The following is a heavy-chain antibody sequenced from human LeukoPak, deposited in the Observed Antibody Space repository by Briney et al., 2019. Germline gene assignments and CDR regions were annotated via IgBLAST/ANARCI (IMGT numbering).Heavy chain of an antibody. CDR1: GGSISSYY. D-gene: IGHD3-22*01. CDR3: ASRPYLYYYDSSGSKGGDAFDI. CDR2: IYYSGST. V-gene: IGHV4-59*01. J-gene: IGHJ3*02. Sequence: PSETLSLTCTVSGGSISSYYWSWIRLPPGKGLEWIGYIYYSGSTNYNPSLKSRVTISVDTSKNQFSLKLSSVTAADTAVYYCASRPYLYYYDSSGSKGGDAFDIWGQGTMVTVSS.